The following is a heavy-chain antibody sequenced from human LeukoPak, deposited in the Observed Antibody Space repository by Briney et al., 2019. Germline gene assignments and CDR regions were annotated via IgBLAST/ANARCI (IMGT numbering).Heavy chain of an antibody. Sequence: PGGSLRLSCEASGFTFSDYYMSWIRQAPGKGLEWISYISSSSSTIYYADSVKGRFTISRDNSKNTLYLQMNSLRAEDTAVYYCAKVGGGTTVTQYYYYYYMDVWGKGTTVTISS. V-gene: IGHV3-11*04. CDR1: GFTFSDYY. D-gene: IGHD4-17*01. CDR3: AKVGGGTTVTQYYYYYYMDV. J-gene: IGHJ6*03. CDR2: ISSSSSTI.